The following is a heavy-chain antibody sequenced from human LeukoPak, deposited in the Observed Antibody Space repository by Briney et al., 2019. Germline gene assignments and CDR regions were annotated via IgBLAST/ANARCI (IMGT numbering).Heavy chain of an antibody. V-gene: IGHV4-34*01. Sequence: PSETLSLTCAVNSGSFNYYYWSWIRQPPGKGLEWIGEINDSGSTNYNPSLKGRVTISVDKSRKRFSLKFASVTAADTAVYFCARQLRGEAVAGHLQPFDYWGQGTLVTVSS. D-gene: IGHD6-19*01. J-gene: IGHJ4*02. CDR3: ARQLRGEAVAGHLQPFDY. CDR1: SGSFNYYY. CDR2: INDSGST.